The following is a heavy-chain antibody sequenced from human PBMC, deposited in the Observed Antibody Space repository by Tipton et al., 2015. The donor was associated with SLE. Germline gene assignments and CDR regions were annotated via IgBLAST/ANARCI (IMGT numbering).Heavy chain of an antibody. CDR3: ARGIAQDY. CDR1: GVSISSYY. Sequence: TLSLTCSVSGVSISSYYWSWIRQSPGKGLEWIGFFYFSGSSQYNPSLKSRVAISADTSNNQFSLELRSVTAADTAVYYCARGIAQDYWGQGTLVTVSS. V-gene: IGHV4-59*01. D-gene: IGHD2-21*01. CDR2: FYFSGSS. J-gene: IGHJ4*02.